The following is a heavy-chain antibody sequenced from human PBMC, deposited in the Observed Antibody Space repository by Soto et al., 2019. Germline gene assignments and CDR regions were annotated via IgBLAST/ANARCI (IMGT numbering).Heavy chain of an antibody. CDR1: GGSFSGYY. J-gene: IGHJ5*02. CDR3: ARGSRFDP. Sequence: LSLTCAVYGGSFSGYYWSWIRQPPGKGLEWIGEINHSGSTNYNPSLKSRLNISLDTSKNQFSLQLESMTAADTAIYYCARGSRFDPWGQGTLVTVSS. D-gene: IGHD1-26*01. CDR2: INHSGST. V-gene: IGHV4-34*09.